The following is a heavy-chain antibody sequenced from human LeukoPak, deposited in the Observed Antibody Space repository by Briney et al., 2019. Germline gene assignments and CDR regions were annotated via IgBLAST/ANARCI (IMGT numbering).Heavy chain of an antibody. CDR1: GFTFSSYS. D-gene: IGHD3-22*01. Sequence: KTGGSLRLSCAASGFTFSSYSVNWVRQAPGKGLEWVSSISSSSSYIYYADSVKGRFTISRDNAKNSLYLQMNSLRAEDTAVYYCARDGAYYYDSSGYYFRDYWGQGTLVTVSS. CDR2: ISSSSSYI. J-gene: IGHJ4*02. CDR3: ARDGAYYYDSSGYYFRDY. V-gene: IGHV3-21*01.